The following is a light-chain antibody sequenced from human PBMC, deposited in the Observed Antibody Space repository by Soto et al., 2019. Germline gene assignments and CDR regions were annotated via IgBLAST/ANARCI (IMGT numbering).Light chain of an antibody. J-gene: IGLJ1*01. CDR3: SSYTSSSTLEV. Sequence: QPVLTQPASVSGSPGQSITISCTGTSSDVGGYNYVSWYQQHPGKAPKLMIYEVSNRPSGVSNRFSGSKSGNTASLTISGLQAEDEADYYCSSYTSSSTLEVFGTGTKATVL. V-gene: IGLV2-14*01. CDR2: EVS. CDR1: SSDVGGYNY.